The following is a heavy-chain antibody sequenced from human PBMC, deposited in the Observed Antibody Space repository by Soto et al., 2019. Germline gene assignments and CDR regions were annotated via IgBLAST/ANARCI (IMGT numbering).Heavy chain of an antibody. V-gene: IGHV3-33*01. CDR3: ARWAVPKRACDY. J-gene: IGHJ4*02. D-gene: IGHD1-1*01. CDR2: IWYDGSNK. CDR1: GFTFSSYG. Sequence: GGSLRLSCAASGFTFSSYGMHWVRQAPGKGLEWVAVIWYDGSNKYYADSVKGRFTISRDNSKNTLYLQMNSLRAEDTAVYYCARWAVPKRACDYWGQGTLVTVSS.